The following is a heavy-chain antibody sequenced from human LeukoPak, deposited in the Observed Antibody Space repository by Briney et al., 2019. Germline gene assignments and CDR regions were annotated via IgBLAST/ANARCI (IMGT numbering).Heavy chain of an antibody. CDR1: GYTFTRYY. J-gene: IGHJ5*02. CDR2: INPSGGST. D-gene: IGHD3-3*01. Sequence: GASVKVSCKASGYTFTRYYIHWVRQAPGQGLEWMGIINPSGGSTSYAQKFQGRVTMTRDTSTSPVYMELSSLRSEDTAVYYCARGLNYDFWSGGEGWFDPWGQGTLVTVSS. V-gene: IGHV1-46*01. CDR3: ARGLNYDFWSGGEGWFDP.